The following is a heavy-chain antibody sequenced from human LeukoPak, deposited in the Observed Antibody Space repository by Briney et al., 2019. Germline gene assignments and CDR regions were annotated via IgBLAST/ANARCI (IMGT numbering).Heavy chain of an antibody. J-gene: IGHJ4*02. CDR3: ATYYVWGSYRYGYFDY. CDR1: GYTLTELS. D-gene: IGHD3-16*02. Sequence: ASVKVSCKVSGYTLTELSTHWVRQAPGKGLEWMGGFDPEDGETIYAQKFQGRVTMTEDTSTDTAYMELSSLRSEDTAVYYCATYYVWGSYRYGYFDYWGQGTLVTVSS. V-gene: IGHV1-24*01. CDR2: FDPEDGET.